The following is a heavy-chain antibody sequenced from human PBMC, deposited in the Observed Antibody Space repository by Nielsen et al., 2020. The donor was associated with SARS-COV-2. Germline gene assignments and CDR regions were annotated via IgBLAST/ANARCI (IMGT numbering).Heavy chain of an antibody. D-gene: IGHD5-18*01. CDR3: ARVDTAMATDFDC. CDR2: IIPILGIA. Sequence: SVKVSCKASGGTFSSYAISWVRQAPGQGLEWMGRIIPILGIANYAQKFQGRVTITADKSTSTAYMELSSLRSEDTAVYYCARVDTAMATDFDCWGQGTLVTVSS. CDR1: GGTFSSYA. V-gene: IGHV1-69*04. J-gene: IGHJ4*02.